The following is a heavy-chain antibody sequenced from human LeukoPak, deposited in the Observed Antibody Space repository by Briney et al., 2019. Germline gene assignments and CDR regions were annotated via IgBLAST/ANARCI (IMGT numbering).Heavy chain of an antibody. CDR2: IIPIFGTA. CDR1: GGTFSSYA. D-gene: IGHD4-17*01. J-gene: IGHJ4*02. Sequence: SVKVSCKASGGTFSSYAISWVRQAPGQRLEWMGGIIPIFGTANYAQKFQGRVTITADESTSTAYMELSSLRSEDTAVYYCASMTTVTTWLDYWGQGTLVTVSS. CDR3: ASMTTVTTWLDY. V-gene: IGHV1-69*01.